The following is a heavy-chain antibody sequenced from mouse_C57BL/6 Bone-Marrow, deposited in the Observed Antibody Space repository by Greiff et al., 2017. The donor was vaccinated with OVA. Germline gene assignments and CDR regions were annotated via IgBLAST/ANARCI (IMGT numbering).Heavy chain of an antibody. CDR2: IWTGGGT. J-gene: IGHJ4*01. CDR3: ARSCSDGWYAMDY. D-gene: IGHD1-1*01. CDR1: GFSLTSYA. V-gene: IGHV2-9-1*01. Sequence: VKLQESGPGLVAPSQSLSITCTVSGFSLTSYAISWVRQPPGKGLEWLGVIWTGGGTNYNSALKSRLSISKDNSKSQVFLKKNSLQTDDTARYYCARSCSDGWYAMDYWGQGTSVTVSS.